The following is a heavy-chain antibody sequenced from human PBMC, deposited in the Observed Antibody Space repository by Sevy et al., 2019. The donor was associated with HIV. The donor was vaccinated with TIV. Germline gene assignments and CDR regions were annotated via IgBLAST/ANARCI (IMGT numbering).Heavy chain of an antibody. Sequence: GGSLRLSCAASGFTYSSHAMSWVRQAPGKGLEWVSAISGSGGSIYYADSVKGRFTISRDNSKNTLYLQMNSLRAEDTAVYYCAKDEVYDAFDIWGQGTMVTVSS. CDR2: ISGSGGSI. J-gene: IGHJ3*02. V-gene: IGHV3-23*01. CDR1: GFTYSSHA. CDR3: AKDEVYDAFDI.